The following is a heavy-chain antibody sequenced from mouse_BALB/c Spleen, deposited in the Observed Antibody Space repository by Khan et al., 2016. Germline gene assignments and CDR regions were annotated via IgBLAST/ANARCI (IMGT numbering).Heavy chain of an antibody. V-gene: IGHV14-3*02. CDR3: ARTYYGYDGSYAMDY. CDR2: IDPANGNT. D-gene: IGHD2-9*01. CDR1: GFNIKDTY. Sequence: VQLKESGAELVKPGASVKLSCTASGFNIKDTYMHWVKQRPEQGLEWIGRIDPANGNTKYDPKFQGKATITADTSSNTAYLQLSSLTSEDTAVYYCARTYYGYDGSYAMDYWGQGTSVTVSS. J-gene: IGHJ4*01.